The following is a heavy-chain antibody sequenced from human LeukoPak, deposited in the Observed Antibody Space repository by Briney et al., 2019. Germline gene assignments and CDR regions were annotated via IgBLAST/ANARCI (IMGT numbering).Heavy chain of an antibody. J-gene: IGHJ3*02. V-gene: IGHV3-64*02. Sequence: PGGSLRLSCAASGFRFSDAAMTWVRQAPGKGLEYVSAISPNADNTFYGDSVKGRFTISRDNSRNTLYLQMGSLRADDMAVYFCSREGLTGDGYYTQGFDMWGQGTLVTVSS. D-gene: IGHD5-24*01. CDR1: GFRFSDAA. CDR3: SREGLTGDGYYTQGFDM. CDR2: ISPNADNT.